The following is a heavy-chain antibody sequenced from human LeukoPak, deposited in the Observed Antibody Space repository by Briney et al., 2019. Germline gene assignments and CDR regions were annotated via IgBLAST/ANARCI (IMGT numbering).Heavy chain of an antibody. CDR2: IYTSGST. CDR3: AREVMGYDSSGYFPLCDY. V-gene: IGHV4-61*02. Sequence: SETLSLTCTVSGGSISSGSYYWSWIRQPAGKGLEWIGRIYTSGSTNYNPSLRSRVTISVDTSKNQFSLKLSSVTAADTAVYYCAREVMGYDSSGYFPLCDYWGQGTLVTVSS. D-gene: IGHD3-22*01. CDR1: GGSISSGSYY. J-gene: IGHJ4*02.